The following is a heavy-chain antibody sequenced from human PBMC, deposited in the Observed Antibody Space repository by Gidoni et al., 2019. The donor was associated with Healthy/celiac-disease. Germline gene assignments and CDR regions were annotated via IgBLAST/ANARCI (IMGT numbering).Heavy chain of an antibody. CDR3: AKTIPYYYDSTPGVAFDI. CDR2: IYYSGRT. J-gene: IGHJ3*02. V-gene: IGHV4-39*01. Sequence: QLQLQESGPGLVKPSETLSLTRTVSGCSISSSIYYWGWIRQPPGKGLEWIGSIYYSGRTYYNPSIKSRVTISVDTSKNQFSLKLSSVTAADTAVYYCAKTIPYYYDSTPGVAFDIWGQGTMVTVSS. CDR1: GCSISSSIYY. D-gene: IGHD3-22*01.